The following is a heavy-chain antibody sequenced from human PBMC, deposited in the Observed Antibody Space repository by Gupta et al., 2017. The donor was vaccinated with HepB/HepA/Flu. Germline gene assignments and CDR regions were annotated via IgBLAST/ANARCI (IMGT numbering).Heavy chain of an antibody. CDR2: MGGDRRE. Sequence: EVQLLESGGGLVQPGGSLRLSCAASGFSFAGNAMSWVRQAPGKGLEWVSGMGGDRREHYADSVKGRFSISRDNSKNTLYLQINSLRAEDTAVYYCAKDLYFWSAMDVWGKGTTVTVSS. CDR1: GFSFAGNA. V-gene: IGHV3-23*01. CDR3: AKDLYFWSAMDV. J-gene: IGHJ6*03. D-gene: IGHD3-3*01.